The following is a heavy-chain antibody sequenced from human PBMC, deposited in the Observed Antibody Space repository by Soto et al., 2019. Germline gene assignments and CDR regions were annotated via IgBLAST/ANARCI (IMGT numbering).Heavy chain of an antibody. J-gene: IGHJ4*02. D-gene: IGHD3-22*01. Sequence: QPGGSLRLSCAAPGFTFSSYEMNWVRQAPGKGLDWISYISSSGSTIYYADSVRGRFTISRDNAKNSLYLQMNSLRAEDTAVYYCARDSRYYDSSDYFDHWGQGTLVTVSS. CDR3: ARDSRYYDSSDYFDH. CDR1: GFTFSSYE. CDR2: ISSSGSTI. V-gene: IGHV3-48*03.